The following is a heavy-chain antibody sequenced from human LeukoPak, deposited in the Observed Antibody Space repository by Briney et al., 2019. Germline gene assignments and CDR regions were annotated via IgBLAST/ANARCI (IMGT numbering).Heavy chain of an antibody. D-gene: IGHD3-3*01. Sequence: KPSETLSLTCTVSGGSISSSSYYWGWIRQPPGKGLEWIGSIYYSGSTYYNPSLKSRVTISVDTSKNQFSLKLSSVTAADTAVYYCIVLTIFGVDPFDYWGQGTLVTVSS. V-gene: IGHV4-39*01. CDR2: IYYSGST. CDR3: IVLTIFGVDPFDY. J-gene: IGHJ4*02. CDR1: GGSISSSSYY.